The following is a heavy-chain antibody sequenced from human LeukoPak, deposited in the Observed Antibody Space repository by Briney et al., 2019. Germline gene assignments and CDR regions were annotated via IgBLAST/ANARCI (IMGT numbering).Heavy chain of an antibody. J-gene: IGHJ4*02. V-gene: IGHV3-15*01. Sequence: PGGSLRLSCAASGFTFSNAWMSWVRQAPGKGLEWVGRIKSKTDGGTTDYAAPVKGRFTISRDDSKNTLYLQMNSLKTEDTAMYYCTTLSLIVATIGSGDYWGQGTLVTVSS. D-gene: IGHD5-12*01. CDR2: IKSKTDGGTT. CDR1: GFTFSNAW. CDR3: TTLSLIVATIGSGDY.